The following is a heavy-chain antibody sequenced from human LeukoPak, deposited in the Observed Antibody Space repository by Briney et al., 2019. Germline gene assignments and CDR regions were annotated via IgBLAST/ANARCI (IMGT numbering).Heavy chain of an antibody. Sequence: GGSLRLSCAASGFTFSSYWMSWVRQAPGKGLEWGSAISGSGGSTYYADSVKGRFTISRDNSKNTLYLQMNSLRAEDTAVYYCARGLTPEYRTEKVAGTFDYWGQGTLVTVSS. CDR3: ARGLTPEYRTEKVAGTFDY. J-gene: IGHJ4*02. CDR2: ISGSGGST. CDR1: GFTFSSYW. D-gene: IGHD6-19*01. V-gene: IGHV3-23*01.